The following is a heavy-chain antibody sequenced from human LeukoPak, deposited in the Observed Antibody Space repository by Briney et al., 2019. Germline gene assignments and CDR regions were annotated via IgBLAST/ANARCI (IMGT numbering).Heavy chain of an antibody. V-gene: IGHV3-30*04. D-gene: IGHD1-26*01. CDR2: ISYDGSNK. J-gene: IGHJ5*02. CDR1: GFTFSSYA. Sequence: RSLRLSCAASGFTFSSYAMHWVRQAPGKGLEWVAVISYDGSNKYYADSVKGRFTISRDNSKNTLYLQMNSLRAEDTAVYYCARQSQWELHLWGQGTLVTVSS. CDR3: ARQSQWELHL.